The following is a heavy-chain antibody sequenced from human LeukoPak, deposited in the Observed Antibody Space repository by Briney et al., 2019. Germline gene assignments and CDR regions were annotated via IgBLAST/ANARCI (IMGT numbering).Heavy chain of an antibody. CDR3: ARGGLEPFH. Sequence: SETLSLTCTVSGGSISSTSYYWGWIRQPPGKGLEWIGSIYYSGSTYYNPSLKSRVTISVDTSKNQFSLKLSSVTAADTAVYYCARGGLEPFHWGQGTLVTVSS. CDR2: IYYSGST. CDR1: GGSISSTSYY. D-gene: IGHD1-1*01. V-gene: IGHV4-39*07. J-gene: IGHJ4*02.